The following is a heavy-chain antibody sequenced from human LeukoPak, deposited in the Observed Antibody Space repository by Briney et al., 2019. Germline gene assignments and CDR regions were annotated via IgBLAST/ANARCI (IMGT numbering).Heavy chain of an antibody. CDR1: GFTFSTYA. Sequence: PGGSLRLSCAASGFTFSTYAMSWVRQALGKGLEWVSAITNDGSTYYADSVKGRFTISRDNSKSTLYLQMSSLRAEDTALYFCAKPDYSRGNWFDTWGQGTLVTVSS. CDR3: AKPDYSRGNWFDT. D-gene: IGHD2-15*01. J-gene: IGHJ5*02. V-gene: IGHV3-23*01. CDR2: ITNDGST.